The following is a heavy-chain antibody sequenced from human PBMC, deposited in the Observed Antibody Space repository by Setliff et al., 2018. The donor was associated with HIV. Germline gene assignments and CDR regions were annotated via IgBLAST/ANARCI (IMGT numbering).Heavy chain of an antibody. Sequence: ASVKVSCKASGYTFTSYGISWLRQAPGQGLEWMGWISPYNGNTDYAQEMQGRLTMTTDTSTSPAYMDLESLNSDHTAVYYRARAPPPLRYFDWEPLDAFDIWGQGTMVTVSS. D-gene: IGHD3-9*01. CDR3: ARAPPPLRYFDWEPLDAFDI. CDR2: ISPYNGNT. V-gene: IGHV1-18*01. CDR1: GYTFTSYG. J-gene: IGHJ3*02.